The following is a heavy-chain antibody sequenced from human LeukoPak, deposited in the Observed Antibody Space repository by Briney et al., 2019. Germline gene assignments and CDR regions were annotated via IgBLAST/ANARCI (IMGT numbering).Heavy chain of an antibody. Sequence: GGSLRLSCAASGFTFSSYSMNWVRQAPGKGLEWVSSISSSSSYIYYADSVKGRFTISRDNAKNSLYLQMNSLRAEDTAVYYCASESRDYDFWSGYYIRWFDPWGQGTLVTVSS. CDR2: ISSSSSYI. D-gene: IGHD3-3*01. J-gene: IGHJ5*02. V-gene: IGHV3-21*01. CDR3: ASESRDYDFWSGYYIRWFDP. CDR1: GFTFSSYS.